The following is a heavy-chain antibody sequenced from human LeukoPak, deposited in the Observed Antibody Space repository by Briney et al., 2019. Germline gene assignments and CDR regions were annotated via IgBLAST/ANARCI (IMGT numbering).Heavy chain of an antibody. CDR1: GGSFSGYY. D-gene: IGHD6-13*01. J-gene: IGHJ4*02. CDR2: INHSGST. Sequence: SETLSLTCAVYGGSFSGYYWSWIRQPPGKGLEWIGEINHSGSTNYNPSLKSRVTISVDTSKNQFSLKLSSVTAADTAVYYCARANSSSWYSYWGQGTLVTVSS. CDR3: ARANSSSWYSY. V-gene: IGHV4-34*01.